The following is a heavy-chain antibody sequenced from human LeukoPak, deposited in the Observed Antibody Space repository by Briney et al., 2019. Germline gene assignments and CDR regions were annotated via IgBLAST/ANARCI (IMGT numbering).Heavy chain of an antibody. J-gene: IGHJ4*02. Sequence: GGSLRLSCAASGFTFSGYAMSWVRQAPGKGLEWVSAISDSGGNTYYADSVKGRFTISRDNSKNTLYLQMNSLRAEDTAVYYCARDPETYYYDSSGYYLDYWGQGTLVTVSS. D-gene: IGHD3-22*01. CDR1: GFTFSGYA. V-gene: IGHV3-23*01. CDR3: ARDPETYYYDSSGYYLDY. CDR2: ISDSGGNT.